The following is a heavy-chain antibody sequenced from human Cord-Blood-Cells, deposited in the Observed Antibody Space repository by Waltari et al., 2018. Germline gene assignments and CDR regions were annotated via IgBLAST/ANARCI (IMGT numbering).Heavy chain of an antibody. Sequence: EVQLVESGGGLVKPGGSLGLSCAASGFTFSSYSMNWVRQAPGKGLGWVSAIGSMSSYIYYADSVKGRFTISRDNAKNSLYLQMNSLRAEDTAVYYCARDYSSSWYFDYWGQGTLVTVSS. CDR1: GFTFSSYS. J-gene: IGHJ4*02. V-gene: IGHV3-21*01. CDR2: IGSMSSYI. CDR3: ARDYSSSWYFDY. D-gene: IGHD6-13*01.